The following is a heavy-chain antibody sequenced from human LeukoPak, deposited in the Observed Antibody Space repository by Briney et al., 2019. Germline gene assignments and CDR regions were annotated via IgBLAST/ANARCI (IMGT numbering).Heavy chain of an antibody. CDR1: GYTFASSY. CDR2: LNPTGGST. CDR3: ARGYCTGGSCYSMDY. Sequence: ASVKVSCKASGYTFASSYMQWVRQAPGQGLEWLGILNPTGGSTRYAQHFEGRVTMTRDMSTSTVYMELRSLRSEDTAVYYCARGYCTGGSCYSMDYWGQGTLVTVSS. V-gene: IGHV1-46*01. D-gene: IGHD2-15*01. J-gene: IGHJ4*02.